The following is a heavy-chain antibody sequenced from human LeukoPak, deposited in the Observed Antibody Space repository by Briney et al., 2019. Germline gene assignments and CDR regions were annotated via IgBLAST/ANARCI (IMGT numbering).Heavy chain of an antibody. CDR3: ARESLWGVVIKSSIGYFDY. CDR2: IIPIFGTA. D-gene: IGHD3-3*01. V-gene: IGHV1-69*13. J-gene: IGHJ4*02. CDR1: GGTFSSYA. Sequence: ASVKVSCKASGGTFSSYAISWVRQAPGQGLEWMGGIIPIFGTANYAQKFQGRVTITADESTSTAYMELSSLRSEDTAVYYCARESLWGVVIKSSIGYFDYWGQGTLITVSS.